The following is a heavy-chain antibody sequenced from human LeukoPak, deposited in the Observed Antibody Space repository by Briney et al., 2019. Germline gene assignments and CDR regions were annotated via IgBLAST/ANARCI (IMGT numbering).Heavy chain of an antibody. J-gene: IGHJ5*02. CDR3: AKDPVIGYSSSP. V-gene: IGHV3-23*01. CDR2: IRGSGGST. Sequence: GGSQRLSCAASGFTFSSYAMSWVRQAPGKGQEWVSAIRGSGGSTYYADSVKGRFTISRDNSKNTLYLQMNSLRAEDTAVYYCAKDPVIGYSSSPWGQGTLVTVSS. D-gene: IGHD6-13*01. CDR1: GFTFSSYA.